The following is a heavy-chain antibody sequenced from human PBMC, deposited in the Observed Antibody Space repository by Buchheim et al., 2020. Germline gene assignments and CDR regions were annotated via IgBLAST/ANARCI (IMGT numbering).Heavy chain of an antibody. D-gene: IGHD3-22*01. Sequence: QVQLQESGPGLVKPSQTLSLTCTVSGGSISSGDYYWSWIRQPPGKGLEWIGYIYYSGSTYYNPSLKSRVTITVDTSKNQFSLKLSSVTAADTAVYYCARGSGLNYYDTSGYYSWFDPWGQGTL. V-gene: IGHV4-30-4*01. CDR2: IYYSGST. CDR3: ARGSGLNYYDTSGYYSWFDP. CDR1: GGSISSGDYY. J-gene: IGHJ5*02.